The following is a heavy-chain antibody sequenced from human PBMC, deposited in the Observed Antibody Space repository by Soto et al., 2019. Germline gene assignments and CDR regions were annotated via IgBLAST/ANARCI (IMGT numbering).Heavy chain of an antibody. Sequence: QVQLEQSGAEVKKPGSSVKISCKASGGTLSDHGVSWLRQAPGQGLEWVGGTIPVFNTAKYAPKFQGRVTIPPDKSTNIAYMELCSLRSDDTAFYYCARGVYGSGNYYTGPSAFDIWGQGTLVIVSS. CDR1: GGTLSDHG. CDR2: TIPVFNTA. D-gene: IGHD3-10*01. CDR3: ARGVYGSGNYYTGPSAFDI. J-gene: IGHJ3*02. V-gene: IGHV1-69*06.